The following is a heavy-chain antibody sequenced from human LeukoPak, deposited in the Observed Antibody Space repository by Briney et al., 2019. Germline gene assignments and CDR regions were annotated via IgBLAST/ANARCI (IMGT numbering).Heavy chain of an antibody. J-gene: IGHJ4*02. Sequence: SETLSLTCTVSGYSISSGYYWGWIRQPPGKGLEWIGYISYSGNTNYNPSLKSRVTISFDTSNNQFSLKLTSVTAADSAVYYCAGHILGGNFDSWGQGTLVTVSS. CDR2: ISYSGNT. D-gene: IGHD4-23*01. CDR1: GYSISSGYY. CDR3: AGHILGGNFDS. V-gene: IGHV4-38-2*02.